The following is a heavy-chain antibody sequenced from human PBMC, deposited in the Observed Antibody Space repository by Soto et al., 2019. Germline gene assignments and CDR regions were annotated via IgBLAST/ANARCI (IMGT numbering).Heavy chain of an antibody. Sequence: QVQLMQSGAEVRRPGTSMRISCTTSGYNFNTYGIIWVRQAPGQGLEWMGWISGYNGYTKYAQNFEDRVTLSTVPPTSTAFLELRNLRSGDTALYFCARDRDYSHTDADIDYWGQGTLVAVSS. V-gene: IGHV1-18*01. CDR1: GYNFNTYG. CDR2: ISGYNGYT. J-gene: IGHJ4*02. D-gene: IGHD3-16*01. CDR3: ARDRDYSHTDADIDY.